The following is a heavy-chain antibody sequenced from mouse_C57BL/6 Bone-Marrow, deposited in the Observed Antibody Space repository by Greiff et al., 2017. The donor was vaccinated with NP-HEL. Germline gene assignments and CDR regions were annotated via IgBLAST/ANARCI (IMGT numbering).Heavy chain of an antibody. D-gene: IGHD2-4*01. CDR1: GYTFTSYW. Sequence: VQLQQPGAELVRPGTSVKLSCKASGYTFTSYWMHWVKQRPGQGLVWIGVIDPSDSYTNYNQKFKGKATLTVDPSSSTAYMQLSSLTSEDSAVYYCARGSYDYDNYWGQGTTLTVSS. CDR2: IDPSDSYT. V-gene: IGHV1-59*01. CDR3: ARGSYDYDNY. J-gene: IGHJ2*01.